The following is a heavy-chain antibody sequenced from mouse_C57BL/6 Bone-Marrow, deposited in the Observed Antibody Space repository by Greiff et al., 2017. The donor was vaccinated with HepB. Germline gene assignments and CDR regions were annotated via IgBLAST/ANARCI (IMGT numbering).Heavy chain of an antibody. CDR2: IDPSDSYT. J-gene: IGHJ2*01. Sequence: LQQPGAELVRPGTSVKLSCKASGYTFTSYWMHWVKQRPGQGLEWIGVIDPSDSYTNYNQKFKGKATLTVDTSSSTAYMQLSSLTSEDSAVYYCARWGYDYPFDYWGQGTTLTVSS. CDR1: GYTFTSYW. D-gene: IGHD2-4*01. V-gene: IGHV1-59*01. CDR3: ARWGYDYPFDY.